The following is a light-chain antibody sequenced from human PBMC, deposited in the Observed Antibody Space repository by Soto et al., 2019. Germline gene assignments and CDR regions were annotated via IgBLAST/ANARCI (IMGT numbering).Light chain of an antibody. CDR3: LLYYGGIPV. CDR1: PGAVTSAYY. V-gene: IGLV7-43*01. Sequence: QTVVTQEPSLTVSPGGTVTLPCASSPGAVTSAYYPNWFQQKPGQAPRPLIYITSNKHSWTPARFSGSLLGGKAALALSGVQPEDEADYYCLLYYGGIPVFGGGTKLTVL. CDR2: ITS. J-gene: IGLJ2*01.